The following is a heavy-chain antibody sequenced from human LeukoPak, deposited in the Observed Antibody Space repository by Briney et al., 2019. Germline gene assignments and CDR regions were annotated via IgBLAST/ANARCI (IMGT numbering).Heavy chain of an antibody. CDR2: VSSVSGSAGST. J-gene: IGHJ5*01. CDR1: GFTFSSYA. CDR3: AKSGRDGYNDDS. Sequence: GGSLRLSCAASGFTFSSYAMSWVRQAPGKGLEWVSSVSSVSGSAGSTYYADSVKGRFTISRDNSKNTLYLQMNSLRAEDTAVYYCAKSGRDGYNDDSWGQGTLVTVSS. D-gene: IGHD5-24*01. V-gene: IGHV3-23*01.